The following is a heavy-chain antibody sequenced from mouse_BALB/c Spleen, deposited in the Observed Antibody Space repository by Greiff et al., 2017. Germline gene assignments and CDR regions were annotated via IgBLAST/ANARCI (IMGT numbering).Heavy chain of an antibody. J-gene: IGHJ3*01. CDR1: GYTFTDYA. CDR3: AREVGGAY. D-gene: IGHD1-1*02. Sequence: VQLQQSGAELVRPGVSVKISCKGSGYTFTDYAMHWVKQSHAKSLEWIGVISTYYGDASYNQKFKGKATMTVDKSSSTAYMELARLTSEDSAIYYCAREVGGAYRGDGTLGTVSA. CDR2: ISTYYGDA. V-gene: IGHV1S137*01.